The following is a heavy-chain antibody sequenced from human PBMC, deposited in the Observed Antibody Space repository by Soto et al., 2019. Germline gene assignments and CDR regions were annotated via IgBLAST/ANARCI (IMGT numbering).Heavy chain of an antibody. J-gene: IGHJ4*02. CDR3: ARASSSGYDKREFDY. CDR2: IGTAGDT. D-gene: IGHD6-25*01. CDR1: GFTFSSYD. V-gene: IGHV3-13*01. Sequence: EGSLRLSCAASGFTFSSYDMHWVRQATGKGLEWVSAIGTAGDTYYPGSVKGRFTISRENAKNSLYLQMNSLRAGDTAVYYCARASSSGYDKREFDYWGQRTLVTVSS.